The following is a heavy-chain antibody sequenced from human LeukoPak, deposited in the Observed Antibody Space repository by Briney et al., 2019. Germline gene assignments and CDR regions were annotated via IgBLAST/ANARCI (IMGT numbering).Heavy chain of an antibody. V-gene: IGHV3-21*01. D-gene: IGHD6-25*01. CDR2: ISSSSSYI. CDR3: ATAHSGYYYYMDF. Sequence: GGSLRLSCAASGFTFSRYSMIWVRQARGQGVEGVSSISSSSSYILYTVSVKGRFTISRDIDKNSLYVQMNRLRDEDTAVYFVATAHSGYYYYMDFWGKGTTVTVSS. J-gene: IGHJ6*03. CDR1: GFTFSRYS.